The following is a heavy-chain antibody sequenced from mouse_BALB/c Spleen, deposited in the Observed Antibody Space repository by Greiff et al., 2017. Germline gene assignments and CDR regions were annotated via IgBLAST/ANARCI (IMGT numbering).Heavy chain of an antibody. Sequence: EVMLVESGGGLVKPGGSLKLSCAASGFAFSNYDMSWVRQTPEKRLEWVAYISSGGGSTYYPDTVKGRFTISRDNAKNTLYLEMSSLRSEDTAMYYCARVGYESSYYFDYWGQGTTLTVSS. CDR3: ARVGYESSYYFDY. D-gene: IGHD2-2*01. V-gene: IGHV5-12-1*01. CDR2: ISSGGGST. J-gene: IGHJ2*01. CDR1: GFAFSNYD.